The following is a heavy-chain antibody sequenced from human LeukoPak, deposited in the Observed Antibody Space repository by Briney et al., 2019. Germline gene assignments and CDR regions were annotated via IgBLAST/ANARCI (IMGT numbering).Heavy chain of an antibody. D-gene: IGHD5-18*01. CDR1: GFTFSSYG. CDR2: ISYDGSNK. V-gene: IGHV3-30*18. CDR3: AKDGGYSYGYYFDY. J-gene: IGHJ4*02. Sequence: GGSLRPSCAASGFTFSSYGMHWVRQAPGKGLEWVAVISYDGSNKYYADSVKGRFTISRDNSKNTLYLQMNSLRAEDTAVYYCAKDGGYSYGYYFDYWGQGTLVTVSP.